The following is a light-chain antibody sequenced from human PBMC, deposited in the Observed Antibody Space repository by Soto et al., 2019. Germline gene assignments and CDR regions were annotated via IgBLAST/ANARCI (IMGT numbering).Light chain of an antibody. CDR2: DGS. CDR1: QSVSSK. J-gene: IGKJ1*01. CDR3: QQYNNGPPWT. Sequence: EIVMTQSPDTLSVSPGERATLSCRASQSVSSKLAWYQQKPGQTPRLLIYDGSTRVTGIPARFSGSGSGTEVNLTISSLQSEDFAVYYFQQYNNGPPWTFGQGTTVEIK. V-gene: IGKV3-15*01.